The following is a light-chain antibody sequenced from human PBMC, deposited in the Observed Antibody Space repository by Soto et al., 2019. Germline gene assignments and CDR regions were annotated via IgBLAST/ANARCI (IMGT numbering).Light chain of an antibody. CDR2: RAS. V-gene: IGKV3-20*01. CDR3: QQYTNAPRT. Sequence: EIVLTQSPGTLSLSPGETATLSRRASQSINNYFLAWHQQRPGQAPRLLIFRASQRASGIPDRFRGSGSGTDFTLTITRLEPEDFAVYYCQQYTNAPRTFGQGTKVEIK. J-gene: IGKJ1*01. CDR1: QSINNYF.